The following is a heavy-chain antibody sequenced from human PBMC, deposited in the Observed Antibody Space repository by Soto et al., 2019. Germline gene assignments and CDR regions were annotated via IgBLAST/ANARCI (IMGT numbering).Heavy chain of an antibody. CDR2: ISGSGGST. CDR3: AKDIVVVPAAYHDAFDI. CDR1: GFTFSSYA. Sequence: GGSLRLSCAASGFTFSSYAMSWVRQAPGKGLEWVSAISGSGGSTYYADSVKGRFTISRDNSKNTLYLQMNSLRAEDTAVYYCAKDIVVVPAAYHDAFDIWGQGTMVTVSS. J-gene: IGHJ3*02. V-gene: IGHV3-23*01. D-gene: IGHD2-2*01.